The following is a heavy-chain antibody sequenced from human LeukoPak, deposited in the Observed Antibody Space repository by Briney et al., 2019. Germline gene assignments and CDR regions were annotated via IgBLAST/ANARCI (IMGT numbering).Heavy chain of an antibody. V-gene: IGHV1-46*01. Sequence: GASVKVSCKASGYTFTSYGISWVRQAPGQGLEWMGIINPSGGSTSYAQKFQGRVTMTRDTSTSTVYMELSSLRSEDTAVYYCARGFPGGEWELLIGFDYWGQGTLVTVSS. J-gene: IGHJ4*02. CDR1: GYTFTSYG. CDR3: ARGFPGGEWELLIGFDY. CDR2: INPSGGST. D-gene: IGHD1-26*01.